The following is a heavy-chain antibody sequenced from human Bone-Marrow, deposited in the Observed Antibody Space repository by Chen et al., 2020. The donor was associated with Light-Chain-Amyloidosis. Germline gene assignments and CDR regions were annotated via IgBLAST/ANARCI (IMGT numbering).Heavy chain of an antibody. Sequence: EVQLVESGGALVKPGGSLRLSCAASAFTLNTYWMHWVRQPPGGGLVWVARMPTDVTKTVYADSVKGRFTVSRDDAKNTLYLEMNSLRVEDTGLYFCARDRGRFSYNRGGLDSWGQGTLVTVSS. J-gene: IGHJ4*02. CDR2: MPTDVTKT. CDR1: AFTLNTYW. V-gene: IGHV3-74*01. CDR3: ARDRGRFSYNRGGLDS. D-gene: IGHD3-10*01.